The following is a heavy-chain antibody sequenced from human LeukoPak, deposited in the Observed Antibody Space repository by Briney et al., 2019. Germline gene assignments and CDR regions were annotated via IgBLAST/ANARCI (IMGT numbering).Heavy chain of an antibody. Sequence: GGSLRLSCAASGFTFSSYAMSWVRQAPGKGLEWVSAISGSGGSTYYADSVKGRFTISRDNSKNTLYLQMNSLRAEDTAVYYCAKDEDVVVPAALGDAFDIWGQGTMVTVSS. D-gene: IGHD2-2*01. V-gene: IGHV3-23*01. CDR3: AKDEDVVVPAALGDAFDI. CDR2: ISGSGGST. CDR1: GFTFSSYA. J-gene: IGHJ3*02.